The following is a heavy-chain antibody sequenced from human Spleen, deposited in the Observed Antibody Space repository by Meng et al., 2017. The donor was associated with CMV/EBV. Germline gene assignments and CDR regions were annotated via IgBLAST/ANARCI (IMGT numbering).Heavy chain of an antibody. D-gene: IGHD2-2*01. CDR2: ISGSVGTT. J-gene: IGHJ6*02. Sequence: GESLKISCAASGFTFSSYTMSWVRQAPGKGLEWVSAISGSVGTTYYADFVKGRFTISRDNSRNTLYVQMNSLRAEDTAVYYCAKDKFSISNTTYGMDVWGQGTTVTVSS. CDR3: AKDKFSISNTTYGMDV. V-gene: IGHV3-23*01. CDR1: GFTFSSYT.